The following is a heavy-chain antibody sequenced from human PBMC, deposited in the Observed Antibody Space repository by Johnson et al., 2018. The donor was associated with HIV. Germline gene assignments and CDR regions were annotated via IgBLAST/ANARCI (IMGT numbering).Heavy chain of an antibody. CDR3: AREQSGMAAAGNENAFDS. D-gene: IGHD6-13*01. CDR2: IKQDGSEK. CDR1: GFTFSTYA. J-gene: IGHJ3*02. Sequence: VQLVESGGGLVQPGRSLRLSCAASGFTFSTYAMHWVRQAPGKGLEWVANIKQDGSEKYYVDSVKGRFTISRDNSKNTLYLQMNSLRAEDTAVYYWAREQSGMAAAGNENAFDSWGQGTMVTVSS. V-gene: IGHV3-7*01.